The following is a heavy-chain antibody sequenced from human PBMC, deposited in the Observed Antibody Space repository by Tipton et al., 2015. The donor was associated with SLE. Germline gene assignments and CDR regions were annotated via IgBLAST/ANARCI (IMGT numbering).Heavy chain of an antibody. V-gene: IGHV4-34*01. CDR1: GRSFIGSY. CDR3: ARTAGRSVKLWYFDL. J-gene: IGHJ2*01. CDR2: IDHSGVT. D-gene: IGHD5-18*01. Sequence: TLSLTCAVYGRSFIGSYWTWIRQPPGKGLEWIGDIDHSGVTHYNPSLKSRVTMSIDTSKNQFSLKLSSVTDVDTAVYYCARTAGRSVKLWYFDLWGRGTLVTVSS.